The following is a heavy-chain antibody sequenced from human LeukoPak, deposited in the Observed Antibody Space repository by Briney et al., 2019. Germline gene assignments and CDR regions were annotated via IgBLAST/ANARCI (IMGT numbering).Heavy chain of an antibody. CDR2: ISGDGAIT. J-gene: IGHJ4*02. CDR1: GFTFSNYA. D-gene: IGHD5-12*01. V-gene: IGHV3-64D*09. CDR3: VKRSGVDLVATNYFDY. Sequence: PGGSLRLSCSASGFTFSNYAIHWVRQAPGKRLEYVSAISGDGAITYYADSVRGRFTLSRDNSKNTLYLQMSSLRAEDTAVYYCVKRSGVDLVATNYFDYWGQGILVTVSS.